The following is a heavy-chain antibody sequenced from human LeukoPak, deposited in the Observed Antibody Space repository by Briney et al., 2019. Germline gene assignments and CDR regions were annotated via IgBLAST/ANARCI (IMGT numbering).Heavy chain of an antibody. CDR1: GGSFSGSY. D-gene: IGHD3-10*01. CDR2: INHSGIT. Sequence: SETLSLTCAVHGGSFSGSYWNWIRQPPGKGLEWIGEINHSGITSYNPSLKSRVIISVDTSKNKFSLKVRSVTAADSAVYYCARRVRLWTSDLYYYGTDVWGQGTTVTVSS. CDR3: ARRVRLWTSDLYYYGTDV. V-gene: IGHV4-34*01. J-gene: IGHJ6*02.